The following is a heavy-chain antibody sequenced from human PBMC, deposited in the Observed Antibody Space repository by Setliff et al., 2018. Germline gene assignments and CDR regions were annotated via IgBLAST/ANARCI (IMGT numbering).Heavy chain of an antibody. V-gene: IGHV4-4*07. CDR3: AREQWLDPPGYYYMDV. J-gene: IGHJ6*03. Sequence: PSETLSLTCTVSGGSISSYYWSWIRQPAGKGLEWIGHIYIGGSANYNPSLKSRVTMSIXXXKNQFSXXXXXXXXADMAVYYCAREQWLDPPGYYYMDVWAKGTTVTVSS. CDR1: GGSISSYY. D-gene: IGHD6-19*01. CDR2: IYIGGSA.